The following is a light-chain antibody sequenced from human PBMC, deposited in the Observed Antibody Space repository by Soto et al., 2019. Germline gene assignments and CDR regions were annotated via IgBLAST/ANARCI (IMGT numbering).Light chain of an antibody. Sequence: EIVLTQSPGTLSLSPGERATLSCRASQSVSSSYLAWYQLKPGQAPRLLIYGASGRATGIPDSFSGSGSGTDFTLTISRLEPEDFAVYYCQQYPGYTFGQGTKLEIK. V-gene: IGKV3-20*01. CDR3: QQYPGYT. CDR1: QSVSSSY. CDR2: GAS. J-gene: IGKJ2*01.